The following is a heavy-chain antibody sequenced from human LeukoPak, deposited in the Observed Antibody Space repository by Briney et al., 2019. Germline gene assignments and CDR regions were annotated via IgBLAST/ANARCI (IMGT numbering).Heavy chain of an antibody. CDR2: IYRGGST. V-gene: IGHV3-53*01. Sequence: GGSLRLFCAASGFTDSSNYMSWVPEAPGKGLERVSVIYRGGSTYFADCVTGRFTISRDNSKSTLDLQMNSLRAGDTARYYCAREPLGYYFDYWGQGTLVTVSS. CDR3: AREPLGYYFDY. J-gene: IGHJ4*02. CDR1: GFTDSSNY.